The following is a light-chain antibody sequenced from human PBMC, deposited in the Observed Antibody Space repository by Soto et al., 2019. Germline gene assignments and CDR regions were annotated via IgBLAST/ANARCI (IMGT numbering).Light chain of an antibody. CDR3: SSYTSSSTVV. J-gene: IGLJ2*01. V-gene: IGLV2-14*01. CDR1: SSDVGGYNY. Sequence: QSALTQPASVSGSPGQSIAISCTGTSSDVGGYNYVSWYQQHPDKAPKVMIYEVSKRPSGVSNRLSGSKSGNTASLTISGLQAEDEADYYCSSYTSSSTVVFGGGTKVTVL. CDR2: EVS.